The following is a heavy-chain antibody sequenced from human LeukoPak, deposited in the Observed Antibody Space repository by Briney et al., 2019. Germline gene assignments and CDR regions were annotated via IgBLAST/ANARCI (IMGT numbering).Heavy chain of an antibody. V-gene: IGHV3-30*03. Sequence: GGSLRLSCAASGFTFSDYGMHWVRQAPGKGLEWVAVISYDGSKKYYVDSLKGRFTISRDNSKNTLYLQMNSLRAEDTAVYYCASRPSGDYPYFDYWGQGTLVTVSS. CDR1: GFTFSDYG. CDR2: ISYDGSKK. CDR3: ASRPSGDYPYFDY. J-gene: IGHJ4*02. D-gene: IGHD4-17*01.